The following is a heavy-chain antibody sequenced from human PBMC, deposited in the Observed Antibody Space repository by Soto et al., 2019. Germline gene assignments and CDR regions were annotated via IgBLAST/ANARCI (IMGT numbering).Heavy chain of an antibody. Sequence: QVQLVQSGAEVKRPGSSVKVSCKASGDTFNFYSINWVRQAPGVGLEWVGRVNPILSMSNYAQRFQGRVTMTADKSTSTAYMELTSLRSEDTAIYYCASSYGSGYRAFDYWGQGALVTVSS. J-gene: IGHJ4*02. V-gene: IGHV1-69*02. D-gene: IGHD3-10*01. CDR2: VNPILSMS. CDR1: GDTFNFYS. CDR3: ASSYGSGYRAFDY.